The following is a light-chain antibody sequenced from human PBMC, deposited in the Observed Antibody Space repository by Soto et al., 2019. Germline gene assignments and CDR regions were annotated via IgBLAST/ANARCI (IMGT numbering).Light chain of an antibody. J-gene: IGKJ1*01. CDR1: HSVSSNY. Sequence: IVLTQSPGTQSLSPGERATLSCRASHSVSSNYLAWYQQKPGQAPSLLIFGASNRAPGIPDRFSGSGSGTDFTLTISRLEPGDFAVYYCQQYGSSLKTFGQGTKVDIK. CDR3: QQYGSSLKT. CDR2: GAS. V-gene: IGKV3-20*01.